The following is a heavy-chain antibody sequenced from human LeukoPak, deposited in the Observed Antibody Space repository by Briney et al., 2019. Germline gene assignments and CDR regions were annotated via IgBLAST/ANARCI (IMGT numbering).Heavy chain of an antibody. J-gene: IGHJ3*02. CDR3: ARGVLLEWLWIAGDAFDI. D-gene: IGHD3-3*01. Sequence: SVKVSCKASGGTFSSYAISWVRQAPGQGLEWMGGIIPIFGTANYAQKFQGRVTITTDESTSTAYTELSSLRSEDTAVYYCARGVLLEWLWIAGDAFDIWGNGTMVTVSS. CDR2: IIPIFGTA. CDR1: GGTFSSYA. V-gene: IGHV1-69*05.